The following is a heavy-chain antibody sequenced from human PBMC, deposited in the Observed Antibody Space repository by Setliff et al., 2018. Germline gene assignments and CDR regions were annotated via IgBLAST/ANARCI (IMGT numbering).Heavy chain of an antibody. CDR3: VRALLWSGEGRFDP. Sequence: KASETLSLTCTVSGGSLSADYYWSWIRQPAGKGLEWIGHVHPDGSTNYNPSLYSRLIISVDTSKNQFSLKLTSVTAADTAVYYCVRALLWSGEGRFDPWGQGTLGTVS. CDR1: GGSLSADYY. CDR2: VHPDGST. J-gene: IGHJ5*02. D-gene: IGHD2-8*02. V-gene: IGHV4-61*09.